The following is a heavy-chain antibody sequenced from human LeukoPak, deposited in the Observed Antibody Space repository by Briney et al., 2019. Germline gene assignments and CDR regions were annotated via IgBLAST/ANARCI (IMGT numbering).Heavy chain of an antibody. CDR1: GFTFSVYG. V-gene: IGHV3-48*04. Sequence: PGGSLRLSCAVSGFTFSVYGMNWVRQAPGKGLEWLSHISSGGTTIYYADSMKGRFTVSRDNVENSLFLQMNSLRVDDTAVYYCVRDFEVPAAAPDYYYFYYMDVWGTGTTVTVSS. CDR3: VRDFEVPAAAPDYYYFYYMDV. D-gene: IGHD2-2*01. J-gene: IGHJ6*03. CDR2: ISSGGTTI.